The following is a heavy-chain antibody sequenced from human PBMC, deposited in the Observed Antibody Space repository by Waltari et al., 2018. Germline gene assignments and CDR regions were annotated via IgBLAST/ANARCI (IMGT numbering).Heavy chain of an antibody. CDR1: GGSFSGYY. CDR3: ARGTGSGSYYERPFDY. Sequence: QVQLQQWGAGLLKPSETLSLTCAVYGGSFSGYYWSWIRQPPGKGLEWIGEINHSGSTNYNPSLKSRVTISVDTSKNQFSLKLSSVTAADTAVYYCARGTGSGSYYERPFDYWGQGTLVTVSS. CDR2: INHSGST. J-gene: IGHJ4*02. D-gene: IGHD3-10*01. V-gene: IGHV4-34*01.